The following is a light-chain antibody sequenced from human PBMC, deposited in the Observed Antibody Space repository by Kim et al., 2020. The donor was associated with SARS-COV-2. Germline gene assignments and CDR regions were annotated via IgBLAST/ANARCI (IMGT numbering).Light chain of an antibody. V-gene: IGLV3-10*01. Sequence: SYELTQPPSVSVAPGQTARITCAGDEFATKSVHWYQQKSGQAPVLVIYYDSKRPSGIPERFSGSTSGTTATLTISGAQAEDEADYYCYLSDTSDDQRVFGGGTQLTVL. CDR2: YDS. CDR3: YLSDTSDDQRV. J-gene: IGLJ3*02. CDR1: EFATKS.